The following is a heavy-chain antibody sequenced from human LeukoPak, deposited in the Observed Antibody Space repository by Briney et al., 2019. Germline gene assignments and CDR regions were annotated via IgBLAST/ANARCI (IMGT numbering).Heavy chain of an antibody. Sequence: SETLSLTCAVSDDSFSSHYWTWIRKPPGKGLEWIGYISYIGSTNYNPSLKSRVTISIDTSKNQFSLKLSSVTAADTAVYYCARDLVTVTKGFDIWGQGTMVSVSS. CDR2: ISYIGST. CDR3: ARDLVTVTKGFDI. D-gene: IGHD4-17*01. J-gene: IGHJ3*02. V-gene: IGHV4-59*11. CDR1: DDSFSSHY.